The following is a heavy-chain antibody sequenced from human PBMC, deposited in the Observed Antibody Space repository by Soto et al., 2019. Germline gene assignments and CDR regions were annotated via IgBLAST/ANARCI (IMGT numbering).Heavy chain of an antibody. CDR3: ARDKITGLFDY. J-gene: IGHJ4*01. CDR2: INHSGST. CDR1: CGCLRGLY. D-gene: IGHD2-8*02. V-gene: IGHV4-34*01. Sequence: LETLSLTCAVYCGCLRGLYWPRIRPPPGTGLEGIGEINHSGSTNYNPSLKSRVSISVDTSKNQFSLKLTSVTAADTAVYYCARDKITGLFDYWGHGTLVTVSS.